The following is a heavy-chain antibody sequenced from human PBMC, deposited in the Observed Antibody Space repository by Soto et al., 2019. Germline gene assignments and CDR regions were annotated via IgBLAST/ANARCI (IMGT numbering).Heavy chain of an antibody. D-gene: IGHD2-15*01. CDR3: ARGDDGGYCSGGSCYIA. J-gene: IGHJ4*02. CDR1: GGSFSGYY. CDR2: INHSGST. Sequence: QVQLQQWGAGLLKPSETLSLTCAVYGGSFSGYYWSWSRQPPGKGLEWVGEINHSGSTNYNPSLKSRVTISVDTSKNQFSLKLSSVTAEDTAVYYCARGDDGGYCSGGSCYIAWSQGTLVTVSS. V-gene: IGHV4-34*01.